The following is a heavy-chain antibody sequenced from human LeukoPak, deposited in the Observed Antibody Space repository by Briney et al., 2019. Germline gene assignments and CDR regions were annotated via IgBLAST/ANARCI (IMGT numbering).Heavy chain of an antibody. CDR2: ISGSGGST. D-gene: IGHD3-10*01. V-gene: IGHV3-23*01. J-gene: IGHJ5*02. CDR3: AREKVYGSGSYYNT. Sequence: SGGSLRLSCAASGFTFSSYAMSWVRQAPGKGLEWVSAISGSGGSTYYADSVKGRFTISRDNSKNTLYLQMNSLRAEDTAVYYCAREKVYGSGSYYNTWGQGTLVTVSS. CDR1: GFTFSSYA.